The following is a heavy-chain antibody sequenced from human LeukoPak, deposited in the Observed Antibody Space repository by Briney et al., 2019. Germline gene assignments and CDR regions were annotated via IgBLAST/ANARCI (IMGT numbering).Heavy chain of an antibody. J-gene: IGHJ4*02. CDR2: ITSSSNYM. D-gene: IGHD2-2*01. Sequence: PGGSLRLSCAASGFTFSTYWMSWVRQAPGKGLEWVSCITSSSNYMYYADSVKGRFTISRDNAKNSLYLQMNSLRAEDTAVYYCARDLRLFGGGVVVLPGPWAYWGQGTLVTVSS. CDR3: ARDLRLFGGGVVVLPGPWAY. V-gene: IGHV3-21*01. CDR1: GFTFSTYW.